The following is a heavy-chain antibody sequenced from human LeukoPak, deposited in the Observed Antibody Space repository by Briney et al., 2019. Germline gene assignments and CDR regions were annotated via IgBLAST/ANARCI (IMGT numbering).Heavy chain of an antibody. CDR1: GYSISGGYY. V-gene: IGHV4-38-2*01. J-gene: IGHJ5*02. CDR3: ARIMGFCSSTTCYPRFDP. D-gene: IGHD2-2*01. Sequence: SETLSLTCAVSGYSISGGYYWGWVRQPPGKGLEWVGSIYHGGSTYYNPSLKSRVTMSVDTSKNQFSLKLTSVTAADTAIYYCARIMGFCSSTTCYPRFDPWGQGTLVTVSS. CDR2: IYHGGST.